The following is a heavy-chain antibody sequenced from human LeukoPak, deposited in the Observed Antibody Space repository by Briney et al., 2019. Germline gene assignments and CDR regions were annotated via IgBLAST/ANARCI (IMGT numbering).Heavy chain of an antibody. D-gene: IGHD2-2*01. CDR3: ARAVFRTAAVDY. V-gene: IGHV1-2*02. Sequence: ASVKVSCKASGYTFTGYYMHWVRQAPGLGLEWMGWINPNSGGTNYAQKFQGRVTMTRDTSISTAYMELSRLRSDDTAVYYCARAVFRTAAVDYWGQGTLVTVSS. J-gene: IGHJ4*02. CDR2: INPNSGGT. CDR1: GYTFTGYY.